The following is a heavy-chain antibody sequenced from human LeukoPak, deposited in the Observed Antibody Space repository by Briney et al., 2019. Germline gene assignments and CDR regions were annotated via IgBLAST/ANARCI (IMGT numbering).Heavy chain of an antibody. CDR2: IKEDGSRK. V-gene: IGHV3-7*01. J-gene: IGHJ6*03. CDR1: GFTFSNAW. D-gene: IGHD1-26*01. CDR3: ARAGGGYPYYYYYYMDV. Sequence: GGSLRLSCAASGFTFSNAWMSWVRQAPGKGLEWLANIKEDGSRKYYVDSVKGRFTISRDIAKNSLYLQMDSLRAEDTAVYYCARAGGGYPYYYYYYMDVWGKGTTVTVSS.